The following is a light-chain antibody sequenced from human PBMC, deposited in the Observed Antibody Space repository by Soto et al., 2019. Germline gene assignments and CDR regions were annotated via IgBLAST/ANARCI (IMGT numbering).Light chain of an antibody. V-gene: IGKV1-39*01. J-gene: IGKJ2*01. CDR1: QSISSY. CDR3: QQSYTSQQT. Sequence: DIQMTQSPSSLSASVGDRVTITCRASQSISSYLNWYQQKPGKAPKLLIYAASSLQSGVPSRFSGSGSGTDFTLTIINVQPEDCGTYYCQQSYTSQQTFGQGTKVDIK. CDR2: AAS.